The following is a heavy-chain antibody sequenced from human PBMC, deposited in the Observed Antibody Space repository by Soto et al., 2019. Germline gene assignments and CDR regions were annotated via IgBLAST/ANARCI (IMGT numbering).Heavy chain of an antibody. CDR3: ARASYDSSTYYLDY. V-gene: IGHV1-8*01. J-gene: IGHJ4*02. Sequence: ASVKVSCKASGYTFTSYDINWVRQATGQGREWMGWMNPNSGNTGYAHKFQGRVTMTRDTSISTAYMELSGLRSEDTAVYYCARASYDSSTYYLDYWGQGTLVTVSS. CDR1: GYTFTSYD. CDR2: MNPNSGNT. D-gene: IGHD3-22*01.